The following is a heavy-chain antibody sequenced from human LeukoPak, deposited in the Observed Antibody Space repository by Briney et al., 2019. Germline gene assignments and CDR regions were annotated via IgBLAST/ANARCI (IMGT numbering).Heavy chain of an antibody. J-gene: IGHJ4*02. V-gene: IGHV4-59*08. CDR3: ARRGYDILTGSLYYFDY. CDR1: GGSISSYY. CDR2: IYYSGST. D-gene: IGHD3-9*01. Sequence: KPSETLSPTCTVSGGSISSYYWSWIRQPPGKGLEWIGYIYYSGSTNYNPSLKSRVTISVDTSKNQFSLKLSSVTAADTAVYYCARRGYDILTGSLYYFDYWGQGTLVTVSS.